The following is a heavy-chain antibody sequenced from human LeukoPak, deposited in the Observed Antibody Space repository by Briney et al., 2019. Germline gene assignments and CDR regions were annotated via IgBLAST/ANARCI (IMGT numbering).Heavy chain of an antibody. CDR3: AREGRQASGYDWMGGEFDY. CDR1: GYTFTTYG. D-gene: IGHD5-12*01. CDR2: ISAYNGNT. Sequence: GASVKVSCKASGYTFTTYGITWVRQAPGQGLEWMGWISAYNGNTKYAQKFQGRVSMTADTSTSTAYMELRSLRSDDMAVYYCAREGRQASGYDWMGGEFDYWGQGTLVTVSS. V-gene: IGHV1-18*03. J-gene: IGHJ4*02.